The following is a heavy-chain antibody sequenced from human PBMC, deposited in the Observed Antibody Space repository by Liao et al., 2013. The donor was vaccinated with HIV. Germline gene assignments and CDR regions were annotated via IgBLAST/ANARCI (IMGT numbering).Heavy chain of an antibody. V-gene: IGHV4-30-4*08. CDR2: VNHGGST. J-gene: IGHJ4*02. CDR1: GDSITGTYYY. CDR3: AVGDSWYNGWVY. Sequence: QVQLQESGPGLVKPSQTLSLTCTVSGDSITGTYYYWTWLRQPPREGAWSGWGKVNHGGSTKYNPSLKSRLTVSVDLSKNQFALKLTTVTAADTAVYYCAVGDSWYNGWVYWGQGLLVTVSS. D-gene: IGHD6-13*01.